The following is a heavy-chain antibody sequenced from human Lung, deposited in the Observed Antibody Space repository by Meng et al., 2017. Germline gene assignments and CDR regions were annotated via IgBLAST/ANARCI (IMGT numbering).Heavy chain of an antibody. V-gene: IGHV3-30*01. CDR2: MSFDGAQI. Sequence: QVVLGEAGGGVVQPGWSLRLSCAASGFTFNTYAMHWVRQAPGKGLEWVSLMSFDGAQIYYSDSVRGRFTISRDNSKNTLYLQMNSLRAEDTAVYYCARDKPPNDVWGRGTLVTVSS. CDR3: ARDKPPNDV. J-gene: IGHJ2*01. CDR1: GFTFNTYA.